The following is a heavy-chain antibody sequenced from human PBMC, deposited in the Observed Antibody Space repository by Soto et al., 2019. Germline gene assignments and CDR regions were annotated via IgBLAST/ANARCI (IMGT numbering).Heavy chain of an antibody. J-gene: IGHJ3*02. D-gene: IGHD3-16*01. V-gene: IGHV1-69*01. CDR2: IIPIFNTA. CDR3: ARDKVWGGFDI. CDR1: GGTLSNYA. Sequence: QVQLVQSAAEVKKPGSSVKVSCKASGGTLSNYAFTWVRQAPGQGLEWMGGIIPIFNTANYAQKFQGRVTITADESTSTAYMELRSLRSDDTAIYYCARDKVWGGFDIWGQGTMVTVSS.